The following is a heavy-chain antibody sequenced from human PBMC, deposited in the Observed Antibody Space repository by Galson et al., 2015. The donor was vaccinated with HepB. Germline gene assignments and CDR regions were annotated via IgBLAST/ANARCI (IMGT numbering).Heavy chain of an antibody. CDR1: GYTFTSYY. CDR3: ARETREIRVYYDSSGYYRPFDY. V-gene: IGHV1-46*01. J-gene: IGHJ4*02. Sequence: SVKVSCKASGYTFTSYYMHWVRQAPGQGLEWMGIINPSGGSTSYAQKFQGRVTITADESTSTAYMELRSLRSDDTAVYYCARETREIRVYYDSSGYYRPFDYWGQGTLVTVSS. CDR2: INPSGGST. D-gene: IGHD3-22*01.